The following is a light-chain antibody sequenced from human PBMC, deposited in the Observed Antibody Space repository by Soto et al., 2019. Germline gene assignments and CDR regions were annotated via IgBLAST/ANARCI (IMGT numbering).Light chain of an antibody. V-gene: IGLV1-44*01. J-gene: IGLJ2*01. CDR1: SSNIGSHT. CDR2: SNT. CDR3: AAWDDSLNGVV. Sequence: QSVLTQPPSASGTPGQTIAISCSGGSSNIGSHTVNWYQQLPGTAPRLLIYSNTQRPSGVPDRFSGSKSGTSVSLAISGLQSEYEGDYYCAAWDDSLNGVVFGGGTKVTVL.